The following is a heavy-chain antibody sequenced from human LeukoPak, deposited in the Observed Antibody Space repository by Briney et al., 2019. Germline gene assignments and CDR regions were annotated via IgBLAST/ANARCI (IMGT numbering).Heavy chain of an antibody. J-gene: IGHJ4*02. Sequence: SQTLSLTCTVSGGSISSGGYYWSWIRQHPGKGLEWIGYIYYSGSTYYNPSLKSRVTMSVDTSKNQFSLKLSSVTAADTAVYYCARTGDSVVSWSGNFDYWGQGTLVTVSS. CDR3: ARTGDSVVSWSGNFDY. CDR2: IYYSGST. V-gene: IGHV4-31*03. CDR1: GGSISSGGYY. D-gene: IGHD3-3*01.